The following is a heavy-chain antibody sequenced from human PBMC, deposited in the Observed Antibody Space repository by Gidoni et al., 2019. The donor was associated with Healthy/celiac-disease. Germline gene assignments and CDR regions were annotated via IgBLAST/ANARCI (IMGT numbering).Heavy chain of an antibody. CDR2: ISSSISYI. Sequence: EVQLVESGGGLVKPGGSLRLSCAASGFTFSSYSMNWVRQAPGKGLEWVSSISSSISYIYYADSVKGRFTISRDNAKNSLYLQMNSLRAEDTAVYYCARENPYYDSSGYIDYWGQGTLVTVSS. J-gene: IGHJ4*02. D-gene: IGHD3-22*01. V-gene: IGHV3-21*01. CDR3: ARENPYYDSSGYIDY. CDR1: GFTFSSYS.